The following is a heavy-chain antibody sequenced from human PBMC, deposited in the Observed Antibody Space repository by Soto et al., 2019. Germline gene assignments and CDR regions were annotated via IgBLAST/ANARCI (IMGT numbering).Heavy chain of an antibody. CDR1: GFTFSSYW. CDR3: ARERDSSGWYGGSFDY. J-gene: IGHJ4*02. D-gene: IGHD6-19*01. Sequence: EVQLVESGGGLVQPGGSLRLSCAASGFTFSSYWMSWVRQAPGKGLEWVANIKQDGSEKYYVDSVKGRFTISRDNVKNSLYLQMNSLRAEDTAVYYCARERDSSGWYGGSFDYWGQGTLVTVSS. CDR2: IKQDGSEK. V-gene: IGHV3-7*03.